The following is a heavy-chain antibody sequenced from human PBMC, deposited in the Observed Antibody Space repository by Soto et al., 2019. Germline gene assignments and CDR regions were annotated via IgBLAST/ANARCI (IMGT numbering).Heavy chain of an antibody. CDR2: IIPILGIA. V-gene: IGHV1-69*08. Sequence: QVQLVQSGAEVKKPGSSVKVSCKASGGTFRSYTLSWVRQAPGQGLEWMGRIIPILGIANYAQKFQGRVTITADKATSTAYLELSSLRSDDTAVYYCAREGTVGATACWGQGTLVTVSS. D-gene: IGHD1-26*01. J-gene: IGHJ4*02. CDR3: AREGTVGATAC. CDR1: GGTFRSYT.